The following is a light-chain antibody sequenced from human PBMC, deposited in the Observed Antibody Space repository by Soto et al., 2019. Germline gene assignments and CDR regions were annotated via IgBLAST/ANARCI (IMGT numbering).Light chain of an antibody. CDR1: QSVSSSY. Sequence: EIVMTQSPATLSVSPGERAPLSCRASQSVSSSYLAWYQQKPGQAPRLLIYGASTRATGIPARFSGSGTGTDFTLTISRLEPEDFAVYYCHEYDGWTFGQGTKVDI. J-gene: IGKJ1*01. CDR3: HEYDGWT. V-gene: IGKV3-20*01. CDR2: GAS.